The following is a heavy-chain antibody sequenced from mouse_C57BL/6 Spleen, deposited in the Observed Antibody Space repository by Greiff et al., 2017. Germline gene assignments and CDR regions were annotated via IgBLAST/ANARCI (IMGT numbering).Heavy chain of an antibody. Sequence: EVQLQQSGPELVKPGASVKMSCTASGYTFTDYNMHWVKQSHGKSLEWIGYINPNNGGTRYNQKFKGKATLTVNKSSSTAYLELRSLTSEDSAVYYCARLDGSSLYYYAMDYWGQGTSVTVSS. D-gene: IGHD1-1*01. CDR1: GYTFTDYN. CDR2: INPNNGGT. CDR3: ARLDGSSLYYYAMDY. J-gene: IGHJ4*01. V-gene: IGHV1-22*01.